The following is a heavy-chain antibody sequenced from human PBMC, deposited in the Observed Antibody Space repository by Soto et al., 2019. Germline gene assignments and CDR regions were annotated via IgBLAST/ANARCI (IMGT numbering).Heavy chain of an antibody. V-gene: IGHV1-69*05. CDR1: GGTFSSYA. J-gene: IGHJ6*02. D-gene: IGHD3-10*01. CDR2: IIPIYGTA. CDR3: ASDSAGGRGGMDV. Sequence: QVQLVQSGAEVKKPGSSVKVSCKASGGTFSSYAISWVRQAPGQGLEWMGGIIPIYGTANYAQKFQGRVTXTXDXXTSTAYMELSSLRSEGTAVYYCASDSAGGRGGMDVWGQGTTVTVSS.